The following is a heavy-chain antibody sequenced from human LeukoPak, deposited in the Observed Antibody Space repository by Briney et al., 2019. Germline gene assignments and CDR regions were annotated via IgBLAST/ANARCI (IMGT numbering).Heavy chain of an antibody. J-gene: IGHJ4*02. CDR1: GFTFSSYG. CDR3: ARDGGTLGPYDH. V-gene: IGHV3-33*01. D-gene: IGHD1-26*01. CDR2: IWYDGSNK. Sequence: PGGSLRLSCAASGFTFSSYGMHWVRQAPGKGLEWVAVIWYDGSNKYYADSVKGRFTISRDNSKNTLYLQMNSLRAEDTAVYFCARDGGTLGPYDHWGQGTLVTVSS.